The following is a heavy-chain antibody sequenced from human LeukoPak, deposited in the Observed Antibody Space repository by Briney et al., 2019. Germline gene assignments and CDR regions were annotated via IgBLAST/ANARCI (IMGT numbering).Heavy chain of an antibody. CDR2: INTNTGNP. CDR1: GYTFTSYA. CDR3: AREHLWFGELLSLSNYYYGMDV. Sequence: GASVKVSCKASGYTFTSYAMNWVRQAPGQGLEWMGWINTNTGNPTYAQGFTGRFVFSLDTSVSTAYLQISSLKAEDTAVYYCAREHLWFGELLSLSNYYYGMDVWGQGTTVTASS. V-gene: IGHV7-4-1*02. J-gene: IGHJ6*02. D-gene: IGHD3-10*01.